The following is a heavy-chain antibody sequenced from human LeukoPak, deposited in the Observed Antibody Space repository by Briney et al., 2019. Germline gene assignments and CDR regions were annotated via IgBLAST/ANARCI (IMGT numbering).Heavy chain of an antibody. CDR2: ISYDGSEK. D-gene: IGHD2-2*01. CDR1: GFTFSTYV. V-gene: IGHV3-30*18. Sequence: GGSLRLSCAASGFTFSTYVFHWARQAPGKGLECVAVISYDGSEKYYADSVKGRFTISRDNSKNTLYLQMTSLRAEDTAVYYCAKEYCSTTNCLGDWGLGTLVTVSS. CDR3: AKEYCSTTNCLGD. J-gene: IGHJ4*02.